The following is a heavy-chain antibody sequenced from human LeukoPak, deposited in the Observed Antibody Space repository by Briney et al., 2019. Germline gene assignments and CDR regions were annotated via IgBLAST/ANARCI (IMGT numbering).Heavy chain of an antibody. CDR2: IIPILGIA. V-gene: IGHV1-69*04. CDR3: ARDVKQLVFDY. J-gene: IGHJ4*02. D-gene: IGHD6-6*01. CDR1: GGTFSSYA. Sequence: RASVKVSCKASGGTFSSYAISWVRQAPGQGLEWMGRIIPILGIANYAQKFQGRVTITADKSTSTAYMELSSLRSEDTAVYYCARDVKQLVFDYWGQGTLVTVSS.